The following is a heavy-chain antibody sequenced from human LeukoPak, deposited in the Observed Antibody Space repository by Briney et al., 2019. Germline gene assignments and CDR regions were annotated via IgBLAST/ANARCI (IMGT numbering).Heavy chain of an antibody. CDR3: XXXGDYGGNEGYFDY. Sequence: PGGSLRLSCAASGFTFNSYGMAWVRQAPGKGLEWVANIKQDGSEKYYVDSVKGRFTISRDNAKNSLYLQMNSLRAEDTAVYYXXXXGDYGGNEGYFDYWGQGTLVTVSS. CDR1: GFTFNSYG. V-gene: IGHV3-7*01. CDR2: IKQDGSEK. D-gene: IGHD4-23*01. J-gene: IGHJ4*02.